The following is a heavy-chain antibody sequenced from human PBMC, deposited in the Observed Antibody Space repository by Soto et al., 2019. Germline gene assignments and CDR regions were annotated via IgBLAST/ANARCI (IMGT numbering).Heavy chain of an antibody. CDR2: IIPSFGTA. J-gene: IGHJ2*01. CDR1: GGTFSSYA. CDR3: AIIVRVFDYDISGYYYGSSGNFDR. V-gene: IGHV1-69*06. D-gene: IGHD3-22*01. Sequence: QVQLVQSGAEVKKPGSSVKVSCKASGGTFSSYAIIWVRKAPGQGLACMGGIIPSFGTANYAQKFQGRVTIPADKATSTAYMELSSLRSEDTAVYYCAIIVRVFDYDISGYYYGSSGNFDRWCRGTLVTVSS.